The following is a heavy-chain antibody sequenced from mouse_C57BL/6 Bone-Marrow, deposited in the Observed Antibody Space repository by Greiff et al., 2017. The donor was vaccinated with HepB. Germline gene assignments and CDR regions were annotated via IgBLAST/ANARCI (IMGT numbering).Heavy chain of an antibody. Sequence: VQLQQSGGGLVKPGGSLKLSCAASGFTFSSYAMSWVRQTPEKRLEWVATISDGGSYTYYPDNVKGRFTISRDNAKNNLYLQMSHLKSEDTAMYYCAREGYYGSSYDFDYWGQGTTLTVSS. CDR2: ISDGGSYT. CDR1: GFTFSSYA. J-gene: IGHJ2*01. V-gene: IGHV5-4*01. CDR3: AREGYYGSSYDFDY. D-gene: IGHD1-1*01.